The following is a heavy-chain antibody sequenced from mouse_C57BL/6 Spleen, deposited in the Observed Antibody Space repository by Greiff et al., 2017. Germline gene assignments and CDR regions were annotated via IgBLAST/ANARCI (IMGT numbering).Heavy chain of an antibody. CDR1: GFTFSSYG. CDR2: ISSGGSYT. Sequence: EVQVVESGGDLVKPGGSLKLSCAASGFTFSSYGMSWVRQTPDKRLEWVATISSGGSYTYYPDSVQGRFTISRDNAKNTLYLQMSSLKSEDTAMYYCARQDGNYDYWGQGTTLTVSA. CDR3: ARQDGNYDY. D-gene: IGHD2-1*01. V-gene: IGHV5-6*01. J-gene: IGHJ2*01.